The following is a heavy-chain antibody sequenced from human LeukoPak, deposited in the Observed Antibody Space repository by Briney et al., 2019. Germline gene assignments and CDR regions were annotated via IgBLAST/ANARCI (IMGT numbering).Heavy chain of an antibody. J-gene: IGHJ4*02. CDR2: IFHTGHT. Sequence: SETLSLTCAVSGGSISSGDFPWSWIRQPPGKGLEWIGYIFHTGHTSYNPSLKSRVTISVDMSKNHLSLRLTSVTAADTAVYYCARGFYGAGSHFDYWGQGTLVTVSS. CDR1: GGSISSGDFP. D-gene: IGHD3-10*01. CDR3: ARGFYGAGSHFDY. V-gene: IGHV4-30-2*01.